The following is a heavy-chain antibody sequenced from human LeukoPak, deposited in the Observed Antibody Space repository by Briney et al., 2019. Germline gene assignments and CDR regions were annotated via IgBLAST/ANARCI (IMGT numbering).Heavy chain of an antibody. CDR1: GFTFSDYV. J-gene: IGHJ4*02. V-gene: IGHV3-23*01. CDR3: AREGASVGTYYSDY. Sequence: GGSLRLSCAASGFTFSDYVMSWVRQAPGKGLEWVAGISGSGDYTYYADSVKGRFPIFRDNSKNTLFLQMNNLRVDDTAVYYCAREGASVGTYYSDYWGQGSLVLVSS. D-gene: IGHD2-21*02. CDR2: ISGSGDYT.